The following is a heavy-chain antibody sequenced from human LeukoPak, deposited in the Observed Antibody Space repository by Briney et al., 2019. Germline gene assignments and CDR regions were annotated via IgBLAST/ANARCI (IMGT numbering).Heavy chain of an antibody. CDR1: GGSISSNY. Sequence: SETLSLTCPVSGGSISSNYWSWIRQPPGKGLEWIGYIYYSGSTNYNPSLKSRVTISADTSKNQFSLKLSSVTAADTAVYYCARAMIVVSRLWFDPWGQGTLVTVSS. CDR3: ARAMIVVSRLWFDP. CDR2: IYYSGST. J-gene: IGHJ5*02. D-gene: IGHD3-22*01. V-gene: IGHV4-59*01.